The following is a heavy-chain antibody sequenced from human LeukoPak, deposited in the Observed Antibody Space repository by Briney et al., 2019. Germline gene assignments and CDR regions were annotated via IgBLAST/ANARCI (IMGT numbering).Heavy chain of an antibody. V-gene: IGHV4-61*02. Sequence: SETPSLTCTVSGGSISSGSYYWSWIRQPAGKGLEWIGRIYTSGSTNYNPSLKSPVTISVDTSKNQFSLKLSSVTAADTAVYYCARVRVGATTTFDYWGQGTLVTVSS. CDR2: IYTSGST. CDR3: ARVRVGATTTFDY. J-gene: IGHJ4*02. CDR1: GGSISSGSYY. D-gene: IGHD1-26*01.